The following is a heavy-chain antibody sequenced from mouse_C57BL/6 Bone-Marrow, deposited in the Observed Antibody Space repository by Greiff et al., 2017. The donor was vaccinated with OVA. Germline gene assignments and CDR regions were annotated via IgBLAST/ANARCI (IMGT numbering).Heavy chain of an antibody. CDR3: ARGDYYGSSYGWYFDV. D-gene: IGHD1-1*01. J-gene: IGHJ1*03. CDR2: FHPYNDDT. Sequence: QVQLKESGAELVKPGASVKMSCKASGYTFTTYPIEWMKQNHGKSLEWIGNFHPYNDDTKYNEKFKGKATLTVEKSSSTVYLELSRLTSDDSAVYYCARGDYYGSSYGWYFDVWGTGTTVTVSS. CDR1: GYTFTTYP. V-gene: IGHV1-47*01.